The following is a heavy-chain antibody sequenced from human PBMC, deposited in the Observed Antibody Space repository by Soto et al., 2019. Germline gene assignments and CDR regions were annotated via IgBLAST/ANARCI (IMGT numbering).Heavy chain of an antibody. D-gene: IGHD6-13*01. V-gene: IGHV4-59*08. J-gene: IGHJ5*02. Sequence: QVQLQESGPGLVKPSETLSLTCTVSGGSISSYYWSWIRQPPGKGLEWIGYIYYSGSTNYNPSLKRPVTITVDXSXNXXPLNLRAVTAAGTAVYYCARAKAPLYTSSWYLFDPWGQGTLVTVSS. CDR1: GGSISSYY. CDR3: ARAKAPLYTSSWYLFDP. CDR2: IYYSGST.